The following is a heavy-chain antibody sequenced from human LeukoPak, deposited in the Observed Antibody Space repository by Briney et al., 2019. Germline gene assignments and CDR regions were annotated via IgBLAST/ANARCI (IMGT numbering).Heavy chain of an antibody. D-gene: IGHD5-12*01. Sequence: SETLSLTCTVSGDSIRGFYWSWVRQPAGQGLEYIGHMYISGSTTYNPSLKSRVTMSVDLAKNEVSLKLSSVTAADTAVYYCARHHLESGYEYYFDYWGQGTLVTVSS. V-gene: IGHV4-4*07. CDR1: GDSIRGFY. CDR2: MYISGST. CDR3: ARHHLESGYEYYFDY. J-gene: IGHJ4*02.